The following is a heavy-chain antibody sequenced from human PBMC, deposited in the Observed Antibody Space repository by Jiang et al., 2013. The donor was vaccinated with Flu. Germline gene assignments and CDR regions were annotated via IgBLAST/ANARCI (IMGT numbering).Heavy chain of an antibody. J-gene: IGHJ3*02. D-gene: IGHD5-18*01. Sequence: VQLLESGGGLVQPGGSLRLSCAASGFTFSSYWMSWVRQAPGKGLEWVANIKQDGSEKYYVDSVKGRFTISRDNAKNSLYLQMNSLRAEDTAVYYCARGLEDTAMATDAFDIWGQGTMVTVSS. CDR2: IKQDGSEK. CDR3: ARGLEDTAMATDAFDI. V-gene: IGHV3-7*01. CDR1: GFTFSSYW.